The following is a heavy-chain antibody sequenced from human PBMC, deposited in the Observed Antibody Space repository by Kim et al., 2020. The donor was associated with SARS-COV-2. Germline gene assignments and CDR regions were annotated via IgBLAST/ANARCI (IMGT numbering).Heavy chain of an antibody. Sequence: SETLSLTCTVSGGSISSSSYYWGWIRQPPGKGLEWIGSIYYSGSTYYNPTLKSRVTISVDTSKNQFSLKLSSVTAADTAVCYCARMWSSSYYDSSGYLIWFDPWGQGTLVTVSS. CDR3: ARMWSSSYYDSSGYLIWFDP. D-gene: IGHD3-22*01. CDR2: IYYSGST. V-gene: IGHV4-39*01. J-gene: IGHJ5*02. CDR1: GGSISSSSYY.